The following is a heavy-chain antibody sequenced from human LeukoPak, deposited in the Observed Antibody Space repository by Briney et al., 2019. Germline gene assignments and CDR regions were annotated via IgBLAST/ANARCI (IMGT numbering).Heavy chain of an antibody. CDR2: ISGSGGST. Sequence: PGGSLRLSCAASGFTFSSYAMSWVRQAPGKGLEWVSAISGSGGSTYYADSVKGRFTISRDNSKNTLYLQMNSLRAEDTAVYYCAVAYCGGDCYPGGYFDYWGQGTLVTVSS. CDR1: GFTFSSYA. D-gene: IGHD2-21*01. J-gene: IGHJ4*02. V-gene: IGHV3-23*01. CDR3: AVAYCGGDCYPGGYFDY.